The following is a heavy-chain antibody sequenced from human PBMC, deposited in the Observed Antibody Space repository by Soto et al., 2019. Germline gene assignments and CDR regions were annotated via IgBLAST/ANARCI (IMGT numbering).Heavy chain of an antibody. CDR2: IIPIFGTS. D-gene: IGHD3-22*01. V-gene: IGHV1-69*13. CDR1: GGTFSSYA. Sequence: SVNVSCKASGGTFSSYAISWVRQAPGQGLEWMGGIIPIFGTSNYAQKFQGRVTITADESTSTAYMELSSLRSEDTAVYYCARGRGLYSSGNPSYLWFDPWGQGSMVTVSS. CDR3: ARGRGLYSSGNPSYLWFDP. J-gene: IGHJ5*02.